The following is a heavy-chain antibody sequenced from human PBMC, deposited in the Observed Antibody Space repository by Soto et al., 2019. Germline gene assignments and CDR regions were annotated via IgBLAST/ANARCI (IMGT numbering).Heavy chain of an antibody. Sequence: SGTHSQSCIDAGSLISGDCCSWNRQPPGKGLEWIGYIYYSGSTNYNPSLKSQVTISVDTSKNQFSLKLSSVTAADTAVYYCARHHSSGWYGDYFDYWGQGTLVTVSS. D-gene: IGHD6-19*01. CDR2: IYYSGST. J-gene: IGHJ4*02. CDR1: GSLISGDC. V-gene: IGHV4-59*08. CDR3: ARHHSSGWYGDYFDY.